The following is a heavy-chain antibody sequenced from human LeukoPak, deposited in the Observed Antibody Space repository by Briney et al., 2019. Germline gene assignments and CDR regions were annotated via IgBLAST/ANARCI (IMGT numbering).Heavy chain of an antibody. CDR1: GGSIRSYY. CDR3: ARAAYGSTYLFDS. CDR2: IYYSGST. Sequence: SETLFLTCTVSGGSIRSYYWSWIRQPPGKGLEWIAYIYYSGSTNYNPSLKSRVTISVDMSKNQFSLKVTSVTAADTAIYYCARAAYGSTYLFDSWGQGTLVTVSS. J-gene: IGHJ4*02. V-gene: IGHV4-59*01. D-gene: IGHD6-13*01.